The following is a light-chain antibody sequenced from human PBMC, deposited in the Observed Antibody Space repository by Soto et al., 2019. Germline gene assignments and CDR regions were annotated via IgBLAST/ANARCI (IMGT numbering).Light chain of an antibody. J-gene: IGKJ4*01. CDR2: GAS. CDR1: QSVKNDY. Sequence: ETVLTQSPGTLSLSPGERATLSCRASQSVKNDYLAWYQQRPGLAPRLLIFGASGRATGIPDRFSGSGSGTDFTLTISRLEPEDFAIYYCQQYGTSPLTLGGGTKVEIK. CDR3: QQYGTSPLT. V-gene: IGKV3-20*01.